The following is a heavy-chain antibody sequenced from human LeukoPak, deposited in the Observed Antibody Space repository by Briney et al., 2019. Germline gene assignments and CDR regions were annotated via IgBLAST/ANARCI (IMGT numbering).Heavy chain of an antibody. CDR2: IYYSGST. CDR1: GGSISSYY. D-gene: IGHD2-15*01. J-gene: IGHJ6*03. CDR3: ARVGGSIHLYYYYYYMDV. Sequence: SETLSLTCTVSGGSISSYYWSWIRQPPGKGLEWIGYIYYSGSTNYNPSLKSRVTISVDTSKNQFSLKLSSVTAADTAVYYCARVGGSIHLYYYYYYMDVWGKGTTVTVSS. V-gene: IGHV4-59*01.